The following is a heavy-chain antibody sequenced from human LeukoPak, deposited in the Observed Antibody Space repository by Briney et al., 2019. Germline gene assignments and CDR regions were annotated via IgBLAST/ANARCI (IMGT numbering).Heavy chain of an antibody. CDR2: IYYSGST. CDR1: GGSVSSGSYY. J-gene: IGHJ4*02. Sequence: SSETLSLTCTVSGGSVSSGSYYWSWIRQPPGKGLEWIGYIYYSGSTNYNPSLKSRVTISVDTSKNQFSLKLSSVTAADTAVYYCARVVVRGVITHPGELDYWGQGTLVTVSS. V-gene: IGHV4-61*01. CDR3: ARVVVRGVITHPGELDY. D-gene: IGHD3-10*01.